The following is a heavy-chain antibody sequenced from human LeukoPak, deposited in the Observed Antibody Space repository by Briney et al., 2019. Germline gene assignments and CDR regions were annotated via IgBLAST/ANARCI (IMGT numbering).Heavy chain of an antibody. J-gene: IGHJ1*01. CDR2: ISGSGGST. D-gene: IGHD6-13*01. CDR3: ATPSIAAAGAMVSEYFQH. Sequence: PGGSLRLSCAASGFTFSSYAMSWVRQAPGKGLEWVSVISGSGGSTYYADSVKGRFTISRDNSKNTLYLQMNSLRAEDTAVYYCATPSIAAAGAMVSEYFQHWGQGTLVTVSS. CDR1: GFTFSSYA. V-gene: IGHV3-23*01.